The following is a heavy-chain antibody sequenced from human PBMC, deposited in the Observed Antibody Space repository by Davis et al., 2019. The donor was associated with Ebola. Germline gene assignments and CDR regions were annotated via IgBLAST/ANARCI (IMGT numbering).Heavy chain of an antibody. D-gene: IGHD3-22*01. J-gene: IGHJ3*02. CDR3: ARDRPVVITTIEAFDI. CDR1: GGSISSYY. V-gene: IGHV4-59*01. Sequence: MPSETLSPTCTVPGGSISSYYWSWIRQPPGKGLEWIGYIHHSGSTKYNPSLRSRVSISVDTSKNQISLKLTSVTAADTAVYYCARDRPVVITTIEAFDIWGQGTMVTVSS. CDR2: IHHSGST.